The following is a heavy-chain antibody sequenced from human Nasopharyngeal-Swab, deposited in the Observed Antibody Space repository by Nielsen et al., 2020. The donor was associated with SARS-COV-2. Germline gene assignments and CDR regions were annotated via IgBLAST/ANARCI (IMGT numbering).Heavy chain of an antibody. V-gene: IGHV1-69*13. D-gene: IGHD2-2*01. CDR1: GGTFSSYA. CDR3: ARGFIQLLHPYYYYYMDV. Sequence: SVKVSCKASGGTFSSYAISRVRQAPGQGLEWMGGIIPIFGTANYAQKFQGRVTITADESTSTAYMELSSLRPEDTAVYYCARGFIQLLHPYYYYYMDVWGKGTTVTVPS. CDR2: IIPIFGTA. J-gene: IGHJ6*03.